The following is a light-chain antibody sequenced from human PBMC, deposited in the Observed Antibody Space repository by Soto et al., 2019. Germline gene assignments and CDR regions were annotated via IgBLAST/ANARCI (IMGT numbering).Light chain of an antibody. V-gene: IGKV1-39*01. CDR2: AAS. J-gene: IGKJ1*01. CDR1: QSISSY. Sequence: DIQMTQSPSSLSASVGDRVTITCRASQSISSYLNWYQQKPGKAPKLLIYAASSLQSGVQSRFSGSGSGTDFTLTISSLQPEDFATYYCQPSYSTSWTFGQGTKVEIK. CDR3: QPSYSTSWT.